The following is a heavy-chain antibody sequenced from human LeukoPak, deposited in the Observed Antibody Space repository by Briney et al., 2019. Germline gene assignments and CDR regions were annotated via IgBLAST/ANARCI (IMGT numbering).Heavy chain of an antibody. D-gene: IGHD6-6*01. CDR3: ARGLKPTYSSSSAPLDY. CDR2: ISAYNGNT. Sequence: ASLKVSCKASGYTFTSYGISWVRQAPGHRLEWMGWISAYNGNTNYAQKLQGRVTMTTDTSTSTAYMELRSLRSDDTAVYYCARGLKPTYSSSSAPLDYWGQGTLVTVSS. J-gene: IGHJ4*02. V-gene: IGHV1-18*01. CDR1: GYTFTSYG.